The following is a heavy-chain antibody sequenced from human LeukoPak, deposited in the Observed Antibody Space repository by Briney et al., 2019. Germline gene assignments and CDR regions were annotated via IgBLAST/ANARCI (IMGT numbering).Heavy chain of an antibody. CDR1: GFSLSSYA. V-gene: IGHV3-23*01. J-gene: IGHJ4*02. CDR2: ISGSADNT. CDR3: AKQGFGC. Sequence: GGSLRLSCTASGFSLSSYAMSWVRQAPGEGLEWVSTISGSADNTNYAEAVKGRFTISRDNSKNTMYLQMNSLRAEDTAVYYCAKQGFGCWGQGTLVTVSS.